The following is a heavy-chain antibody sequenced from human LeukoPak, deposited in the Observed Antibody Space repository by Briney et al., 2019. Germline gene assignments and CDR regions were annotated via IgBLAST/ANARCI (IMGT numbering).Heavy chain of an antibody. CDR1: GYTFTGYY. V-gene: IGHV1-69*06. D-gene: IGHD5-12*01. Sequence: ASVKVSCKASGYTFTGYYMHWVRQAPGQGLEWMGGIIPIFGTANYAQKFQGRVTITADKSTSTAYMELSSLRSEDTAVYYCARDIVATIGSPVKNSHFDYWGQGTLVTVSS. J-gene: IGHJ4*02. CDR3: ARDIVATIGSPVKNSHFDY. CDR2: IIPIFGTA.